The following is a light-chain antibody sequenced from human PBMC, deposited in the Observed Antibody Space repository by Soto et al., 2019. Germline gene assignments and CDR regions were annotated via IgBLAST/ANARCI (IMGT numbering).Light chain of an antibody. Sequence: EIVLTQSPGTLSLSPGEGATLSCRASQSVSSSYLAWYQQKPGQAPRLLIYGASSRATGIPDRFSGSGSGKDFTLTISILEPEDFAVYYCQQYANSPLTFGPGTKVDIK. V-gene: IGKV3-20*01. CDR2: GAS. CDR3: QQYANSPLT. J-gene: IGKJ3*01. CDR1: QSVSSSY.